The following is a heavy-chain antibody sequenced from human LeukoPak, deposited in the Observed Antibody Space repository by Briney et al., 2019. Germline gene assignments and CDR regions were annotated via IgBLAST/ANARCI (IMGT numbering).Heavy chain of an antibody. J-gene: IGHJ4*02. CDR1: GFTFSTHG. CDR3: ARDQHRDAFDY. Sequence: PGGSLRLSCGASGFTFSTHGTIWVRQAPGKGLEWVSYISPRSATIYYADSVKGRFTISRDDARNSLFLQMHSLRAGDTAVYYCARDQHRDAFDYWGQGTLVTVSS. V-gene: IGHV3-48*01. D-gene: IGHD1-14*01. CDR2: ISPRSATI.